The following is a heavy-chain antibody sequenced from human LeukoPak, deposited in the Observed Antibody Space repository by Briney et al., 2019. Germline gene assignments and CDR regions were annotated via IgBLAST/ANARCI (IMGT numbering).Heavy chain of an antibody. CDR1: GFTFSSYA. CDR2: ISSNGGST. Sequence: GGSLRLSCAASGFTFSSYAMHWVRQAPGKGLEYVSAISSNGGSTYYANSVKGRFTISRDNSKNTLYLQMGSLRAEDMAVYYCARVPRYCSSTSCYTQPYYYYMDVWGKGTTVTVSS. CDR3: ARVPRYCSSTSCYTQPYYYYMDV. D-gene: IGHD2-2*02. J-gene: IGHJ6*03. V-gene: IGHV3-64*01.